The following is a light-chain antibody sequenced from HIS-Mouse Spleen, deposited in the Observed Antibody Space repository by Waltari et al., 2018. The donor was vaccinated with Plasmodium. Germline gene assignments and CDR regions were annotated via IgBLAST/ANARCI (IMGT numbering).Light chain of an antibody. CDR2: EVS. Sequence: QSALTQPPSASGSPGQSVTLSCTGTSTAVGGYTYVSWYQQHPGKAPKLMIYEVSKRPSGVPDRFSGSKSGNTASLTVSGLQAEDEVDYYCSSYAGSNNLVFGGGTKLTVL. J-gene: IGLJ2*01. CDR1: STAVGGYTY. CDR3: SSYAGSNNLV. V-gene: IGLV2-8*01.